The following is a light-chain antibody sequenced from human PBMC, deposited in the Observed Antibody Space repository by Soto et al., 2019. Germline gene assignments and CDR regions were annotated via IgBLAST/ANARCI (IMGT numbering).Light chain of an antibody. Sequence: QSVLTQPPSVSEAPGQRVTISCTGSSSNIGAGYEAHWYQQVPGTAPKLLSYETNNRPSGVPHRFSGSKSGTSASLAITGLQAEDEAEYYCQSYDSSLSGYVFGTGTKLTVL. CDR2: ETN. V-gene: IGLV1-40*01. J-gene: IGLJ1*01. CDR1: SSNIGAGYE. CDR3: QSYDSSLSGYV.